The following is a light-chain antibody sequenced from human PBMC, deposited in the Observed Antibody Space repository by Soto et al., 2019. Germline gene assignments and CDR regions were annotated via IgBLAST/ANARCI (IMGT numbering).Light chain of an antibody. V-gene: IGKV1-5*01. J-gene: IGKJ2*01. Sequence: DIQLTQSPSTLSASVGDRVTITCLASQSISRRLAWYQQKPGKAPKVLIYDASSMESGVPSRFSGSGSGTEFTLTISSLQPDDFATYYCQQSYSTPYTFGQGTKVDIK. CDR2: DAS. CDR1: QSISRR. CDR3: QQSYSTPYT.